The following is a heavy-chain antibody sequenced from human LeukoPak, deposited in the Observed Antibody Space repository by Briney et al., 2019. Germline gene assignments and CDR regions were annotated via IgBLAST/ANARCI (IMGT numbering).Heavy chain of an antibody. CDR3: ARRTAAGKYYFDS. J-gene: IGHJ4*02. V-gene: IGHV3-74*01. Sequence: GGSLRLSCAASGFTFSSYWMHWVRQAPGKGLVWVSVINTDGSSTNYADSVKGRFTISRDNAKNTLSLQMNSLRADDTAVYYCARRTAAGKYYFDSWGQGTLVTVSS. D-gene: IGHD6-13*01. CDR1: GFTFSSYW. CDR2: INTDGSST.